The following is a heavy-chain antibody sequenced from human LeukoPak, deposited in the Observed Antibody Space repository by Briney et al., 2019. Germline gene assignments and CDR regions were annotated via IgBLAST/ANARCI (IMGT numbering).Heavy chain of an antibody. CDR2: INHSGNT. Sequence: PSETLSLTCAVYGGSFSGYYWSWIRQPPGKGLEWIGEINHSGNTNYNPSLKSQVTISVDTSKNQFSLKLSSVTAADTAVYYCARGPTYYYGSGNYRVRFDYWGQGTLVTVSS. D-gene: IGHD3-10*01. J-gene: IGHJ4*02. CDR1: GGSFSGYY. V-gene: IGHV4-34*01. CDR3: ARGPTYYYGSGNYRVRFDY.